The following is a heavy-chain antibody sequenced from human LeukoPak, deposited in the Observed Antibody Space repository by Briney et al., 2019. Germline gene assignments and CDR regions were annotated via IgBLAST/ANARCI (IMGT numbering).Heavy chain of an antibody. V-gene: IGHV3-30*02. J-gene: IGHJ3*02. Sequence: GGSLRVFCAASGFTFSSYGMHWVRQAPGKGLEWVAFIRYDGSNKYYADSVKGRFTISRDNSKNTLYLQMNSLRAEDTAVYYCARTTVDWGSAFDIWGQGTMVTVSS. CDR1: GFTFSSYG. CDR3: ARTTVDWGSAFDI. CDR2: IRYDGSNK. D-gene: IGHD1-1*01.